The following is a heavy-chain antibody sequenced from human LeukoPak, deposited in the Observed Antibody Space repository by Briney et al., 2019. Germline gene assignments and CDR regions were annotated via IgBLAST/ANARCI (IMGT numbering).Heavy chain of an antibody. V-gene: IGHV1-69*01. CDR2: IIPIFGTA. CDR3: ASRLTEMGFDY. J-gene: IGHJ4*02. CDR1: GGTFSTFA. D-gene: IGHD5-24*01. Sequence: SVKVSCKASGGTFSTFAINWVRQAPGQGLEWMGGIIPIFGTANYAQKFQGRVTITADESTSTAYMELSSLRSEDTAVYYCASRLTEMGFDYWGQGTLVTVSS.